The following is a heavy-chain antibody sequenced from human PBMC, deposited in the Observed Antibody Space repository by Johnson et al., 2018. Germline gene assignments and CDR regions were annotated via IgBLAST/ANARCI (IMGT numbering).Heavy chain of an antibody. CDR2: ISGSGGST. Sequence: VQSGGSLRLSCAASGFTFSSYAMSWVRQAPRKGLEWVSAISGSGGSTYYADSVKGRFTISRDNSKNSLYLQMNSLRAEDTAVYYCARSRIAAAALWGYSGQGTLVTVSS. CDR3: ARSRIAAAALWGY. CDR1: GFTFSSYA. V-gene: IGHV3-23*01. J-gene: IGHJ4*02. D-gene: IGHD6-13*01.